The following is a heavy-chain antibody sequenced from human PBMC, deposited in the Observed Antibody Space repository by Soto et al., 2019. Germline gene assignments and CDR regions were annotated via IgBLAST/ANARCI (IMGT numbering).Heavy chain of an antibody. Sequence: ASVTVSCQASGYTFTSYGISWVRQAPGQGLEWMGWISAYNGNTNYAQKLQGRVTMTTDTSTSTAYMELRSLRSDDTAVYYCARGRNSGYDIDDYYYYMDVWGKGTTVTVSS. V-gene: IGHV1-18*01. CDR3: ARGRNSGYDIDDYYYYMDV. D-gene: IGHD5-12*01. CDR1: GYTFTSYG. CDR2: ISAYNGNT. J-gene: IGHJ6*03.